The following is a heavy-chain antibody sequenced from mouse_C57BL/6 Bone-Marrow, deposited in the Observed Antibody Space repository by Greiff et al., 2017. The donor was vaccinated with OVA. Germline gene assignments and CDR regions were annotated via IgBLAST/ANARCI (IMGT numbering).Heavy chain of an antibody. CDR2: IDPTGGGT. J-gene: IGHJ2*01. CDR1: GYTFTSYW. CDR3: ASGGEDYDGVENYYFDY. V-gene: IGHV1-72*01. Sequence: QVQLQQPGAELVKPGASVKLSCKASGYTFTSYWMHWVKQRPGRGLEWIGRIDPTGGGTKYNEKFKSKATLTVDKPSSTAYMQLSSLTSEDSAVYYCASGGEDYDGVENYYFDYWGQGTTLTVSS. D-gene: IGHD2-4*01.